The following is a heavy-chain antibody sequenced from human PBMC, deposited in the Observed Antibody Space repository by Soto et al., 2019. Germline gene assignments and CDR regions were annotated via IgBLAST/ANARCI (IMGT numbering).Heavy chain of an antibody. CDR1: GGSFNDYY. Sequence: QVQLRQWGAGLLKPSETLSLTCAVAGGSFNDYYWTWIRQTPGEGLAWIGEINHSGSANYNPSLKSRVTMSVDTSKNQFSLYITAVSAADTAVYYCARGRRSNMLRGLDPWGQGTLVTVSS. V-gene: IGHV4-34*01. J-gene: IGHJ5*02. CDR2: INHSGSA. D-gene: IGHD3-10*01. CDR3: ARGRRSNMLRGLDP.